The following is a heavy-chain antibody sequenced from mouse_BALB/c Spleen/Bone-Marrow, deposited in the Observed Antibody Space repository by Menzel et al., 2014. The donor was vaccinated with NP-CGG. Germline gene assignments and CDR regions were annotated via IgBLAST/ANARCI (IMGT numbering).Heavy chain of an antibody. CDR1: GFNIKDTY. CDR2: IDPANGNT. D-gene: IGHD1-3*01. V-gene: IGHV14-3*02. CDR3: ARQEFAIYWYFDV. J-gene: IGHJ1*01. Sequence: EVKLVESGAELMKPGASVKLSCSASGFNIKDTYMHWVKQRPEQGLEWIGRIDPANGNTKYDPKFQDKATITADTSSNTVDLQLSSLTFEDTAVYYCARQEFAIYWYFDVRGAGTTVTVSS.